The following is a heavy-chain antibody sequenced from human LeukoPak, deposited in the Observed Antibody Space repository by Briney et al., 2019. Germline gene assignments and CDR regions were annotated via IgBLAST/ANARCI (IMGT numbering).Heavy chain of an antibody. CDR1: GGSISSSNW. D-gene: IGHD5/OR15-5a*01. Sequence: SETLSLTCAVSGGSISSSNWWSWVRQPPGKGLEWIGEIYHSGSTNYNPSLKSRVTISVDTSKNQFSLKLSSVTAADTAVYYCAKGLGLYYYYGMDVWGQGTTVTVSS. CDR2: IYHSGST. V-gene: IGHV4-4*02. CDR3: AKGLGLYYYYGMDV. J-gene: IGHJ6*02.